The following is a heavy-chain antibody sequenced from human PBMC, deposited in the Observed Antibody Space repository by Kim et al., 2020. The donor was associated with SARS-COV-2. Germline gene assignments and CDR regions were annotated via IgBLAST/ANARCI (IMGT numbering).Heavy chain of an antibody. Sequence: GGSLRLSCAASGFTFSNHGMSWVRQAPGKGLEWVSVISGGSNSIYYLDSVKGRFTISRDNSKNTVDLHMNSLRVEDTAVYYCGKCSGGSCLDSYFDFWGQGTLVTVSS. J-gene: IGHJ4*02. D-gene: IGHD2-15*01. V-gene: IGHV3-23*01. CDR2: ISGGSNSI. CDR1: GFTFSNHG. CDR3: GKCSGGSCLDSYFDF.